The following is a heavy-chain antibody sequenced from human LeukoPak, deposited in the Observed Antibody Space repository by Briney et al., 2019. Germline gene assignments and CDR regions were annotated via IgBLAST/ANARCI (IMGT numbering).Heavy chain of an antibody. Sequence: GGSLRLSCAASGFTFSSYSMNWVRQAPGKGLEWVSSISSSSSYIYYADSVKGRFTISRDNAKNSLYLQMNSLRAEDTAVYYCAKRFVKAAAGFDYWGQGTLVTVSS. D-gene: IGHD6-13*01. J-gene: IGHJ4*02. V-gene: IGHV3-21*01. CDR2: ISSSSSYI. CDR3: AKRFVKAAAGFDY. CDR1: GFTFSSYS.